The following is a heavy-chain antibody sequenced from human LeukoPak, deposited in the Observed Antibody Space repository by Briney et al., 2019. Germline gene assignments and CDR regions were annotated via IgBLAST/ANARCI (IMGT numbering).Heavy chain of an antibody. D-gene: IGHD2-2*01. J-gene: IGHJ4*02. CDR1: GFTFSSYG. CDR2: LDGSDK. V-gene: IGHV3-30*03. CDR3: ARDPSDSPEDYFDY. Sequence: GGSLRLSCAASGFTFSSYGMHWVRQAPGKGLEWVAVLDGSDKYYADSVQGRFTISRDNSKKTLYLQMNSLRPEDTAVYYCARDPSDSPEDYFDYWGQGTLVTVSS.